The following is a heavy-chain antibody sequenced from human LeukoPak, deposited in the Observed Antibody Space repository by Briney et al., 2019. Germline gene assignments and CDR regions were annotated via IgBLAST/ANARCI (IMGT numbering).Heavy chain of an antibody. J-gene: IGHJ5*02. CDR3: ARAPTYDLDWFDP. D-gene: IGHD3-3*01. CDR2: IYHSGST. CDR1: GYSISSGYY. Sequence: SETLSLTCTVSGYSISSGYYWGRIRQPPGKGLEWIGSIYHSGSTYYNPSLKSRVTISVDTSKNQFSLKLSSVTAADTAVYYCARAPTYDLDWFDPWGQGTLVTVSS. V-gene: IGHV4-38-2*02.